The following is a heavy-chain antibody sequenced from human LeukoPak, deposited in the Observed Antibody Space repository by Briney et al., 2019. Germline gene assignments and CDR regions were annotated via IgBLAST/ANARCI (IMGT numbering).Heavy chain of an antibody. CDR3: ARGAYYYED. V-gene: IGHV3-30*03. CDR2: ISYDGSNK. J-gene: IGHJ4*02. CDR1: GFTFSSYG. Sequence: GGSLRLSCAASGFTFSSYGMHWVRQAPGKGLEWVAVISYDGSNKYYADSVKGRFTISRDNSKNTLYLQMNSLRAEDTAVYYCARGAYYYEDWGQGTLVTVSS. D-gene: IGHD3-22*01.